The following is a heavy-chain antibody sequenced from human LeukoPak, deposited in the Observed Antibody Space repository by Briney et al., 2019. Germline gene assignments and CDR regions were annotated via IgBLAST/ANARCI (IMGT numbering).Heavy chain of an antibody. V-gene: IGHV4-59*01. CDR2: IYNSGRT. D-gene: IGHD2-2*01. J-gene: IGHJ4*02. Sequence: PSGTLSLTCTVSGGSISSYYWSWIRQAPGKGLEWIGYIYNSGRTNYNPSLKSRITISVDTSKNQFSLRLSSVTAADTAVYYCARGHSNCSPTSCYFPSDYWGQGTLVTVSS. CDR1: GGSISSYY. CDR3: ARGHSNCSPTSCYFPSDY.